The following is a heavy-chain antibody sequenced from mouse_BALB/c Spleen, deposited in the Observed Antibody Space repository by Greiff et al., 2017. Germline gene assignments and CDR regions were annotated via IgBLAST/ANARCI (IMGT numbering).Heavy chain of an antibody. CDR3: TRCLNYFDY. CDR1: GYSFTSYW. J-gene: IGHJ2*01. V-gene: IGHV1-5*01. Sequence: EVQLQQSGPQLVRPGASVKISCKASGYSFTSYWMHWVKQRPGQGLEWIGAIYPGNSDTSYNQKFKGKAKLTAVTSTSTAYMELSSLTNEDSAVYYYTRCLNYFDYWGQGTTLTVSS. CDR2: IYPGNSDT.